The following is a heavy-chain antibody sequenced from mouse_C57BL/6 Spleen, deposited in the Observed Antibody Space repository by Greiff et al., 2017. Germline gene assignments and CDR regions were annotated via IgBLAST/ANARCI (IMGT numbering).Heavy chain of an antibody. D-gene: IGHD2-4*01. CDR2: ISSGGSYT. CDR1: GFTFSSYG. CDR3: ARHEGLPAWFAY. J-gene: IGHJ3*01. Sequence: EVKLQESGGDLVKPGGSLKLSCAASGFTFSSYGMSWVRQTPDKRLEWVATISSGGSYTYYPDSVKGRFTISRDNAKNTLYLQMSSLKSEDTAMYYCARHEGLPAWFAYWGQGTLVTVSA. V-gene: IGHV5-6*01.